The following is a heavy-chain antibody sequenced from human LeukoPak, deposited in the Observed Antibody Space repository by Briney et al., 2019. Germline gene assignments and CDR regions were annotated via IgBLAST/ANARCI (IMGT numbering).Heavy chain of an antibody. CDR1: GYTFTSYG. V-gene: IGHV1-18*01. J-gene: IGHJ5*02. CDR3: ARDQGVPAAIFFDP. D-gene: IGHD2-2*02. CDR2: ISAYNGNT. Sequence: ASVKVSCKASGYTFTSYGISWVRQAPGQGLEWIGWISAYNGNTNYAQKLQGRVTMATDTSTSTAYMELRSLRSDDTAVYYCARDQGVPAAIFFDPWGQGTLVTVSS.